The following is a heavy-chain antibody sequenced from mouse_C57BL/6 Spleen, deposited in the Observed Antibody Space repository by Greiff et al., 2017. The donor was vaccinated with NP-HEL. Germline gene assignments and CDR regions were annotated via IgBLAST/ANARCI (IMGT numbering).Heavy chain of an antibody. CDR1: GYTFTSYW. CDR2: IYPSDSET. CDR3: ARSEHLLFDY. J-gene: IGHJ2*01. D-gene: IGHD2-1*01. Sequence: LQPGAELVRPGSSVKLSCKASGYTFTSYWMDWVKQRPGQGLEWIGNIYPSDSETHYNQKFKDKATLTVDKSSSTAYMQLSSLTSEDSAVYYCARSEHLLFDYWGQGTTLTVSS. V-gene: IGHV1-61*01.